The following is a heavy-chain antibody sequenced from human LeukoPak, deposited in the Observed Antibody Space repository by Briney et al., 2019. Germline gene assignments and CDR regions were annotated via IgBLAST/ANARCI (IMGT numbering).Heavy chain of an antibody. CDR2: ISSSSSYT. Sequence: GGSLRLSCAASGFTFSDYYMSWIRQAPGKGLEWVSYISSSSSYTNYADSVKGRFTISRDNAKNSLYLQMNSLRAEDTAVYYCARDGGYSGYDFDYWGQGTLVTVSP. D-gene: IGHD5-12*01. V-gene: IGHV3-11*06. J-gene: IGHJ4*02. CDR3: ARDGGYSGYDFDY. CDR1: GFTFSDYY.